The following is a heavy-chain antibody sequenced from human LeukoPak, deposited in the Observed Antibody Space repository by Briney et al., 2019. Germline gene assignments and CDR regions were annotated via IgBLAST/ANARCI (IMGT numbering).Heavy chain of an antibody. CDR2: INPNSGGT. J-gene: IGHJ6*02. CDR1: GYTFTGYY. V-gene: IGHV1-2*02. Sequence: VASVRVSCKASGYTFTGYYMHWVRQAPGQGLEWMGWINPNSGGTNYAQKFQGRVTMTRDTSISTACMELSRLRSDDTAVYYCARDLGNYYYGMDVWGQGTTVTVSS. CDR3: ARDLGNYYYGMDV.